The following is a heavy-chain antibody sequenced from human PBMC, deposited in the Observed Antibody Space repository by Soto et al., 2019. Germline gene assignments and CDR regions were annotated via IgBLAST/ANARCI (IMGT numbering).Heavy chain of an antibody. CDR1: GYTFTGYY. V-gene: IGHV1-2*02. J-gene: IGHJ6*02. Sequence: ASVKVSCKASGYTFTGYYMHWVRQAPGQGLEWMGWINPNSGETIYAQKFQGRVTMTEDTSTETAYMELSSLRSEDTAVYYCATGPGRLYCCGGSCYPRSDPYYGMDVWGQGTTVTVSS. CDR3: ATGPGRLYCCGGSCYPRSDPYYGMDV. D-gene: IGHD2-15*01. CDR2: INPNSGET.